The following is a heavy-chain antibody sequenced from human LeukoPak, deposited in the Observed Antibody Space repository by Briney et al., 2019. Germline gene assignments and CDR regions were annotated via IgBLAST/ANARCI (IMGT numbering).Heavy chain of an antibody. D-gene: IGHD3-3*01. V-gene: IGHV1-24*01. CDR3: ATAPLSDLWSGYYSQYFLH. CDR1: EYTLTELS. CDR2: FDPEDGET. J-gene: IGHJ1*01. Sequence: ASGKVSCKVSEYTLTELSMHWVRQAPGKGLEWMGGFDPEDGETIYSQNFQGRVIMTEDTSTDTAYMELRSLRSEDTAVYYCATAPLSDLWSGYYSQYFLHWGRGTLVTVSS.